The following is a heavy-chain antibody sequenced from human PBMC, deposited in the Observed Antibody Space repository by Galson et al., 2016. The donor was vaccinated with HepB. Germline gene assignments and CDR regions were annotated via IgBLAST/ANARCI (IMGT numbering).Heavy chain of an antibody. CDR1: GYTLTKLF. J-gene: IGHJ4*02. D-gene: IGHD1-26*01. Sequence: SVKVSCKVSGYTLTKLFMHWVRQAPGKGLEWMGGFDPEDGKTIYAQKFQGRLTMTEDTSTDTAYMELNSLRSEDTAVYYCASYSGTYNRYFFDYRGQGTLVTVSS. CDR3: ASYSGTYNRYFFDY. V-gene: IGHV1-24*01. CDR2: FDPEDGKT.